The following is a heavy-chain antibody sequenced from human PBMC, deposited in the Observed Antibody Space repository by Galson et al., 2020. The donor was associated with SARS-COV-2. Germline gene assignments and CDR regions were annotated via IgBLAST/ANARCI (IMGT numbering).Heavy chain of an antibody. Sequence: GGSLRLSCAASGFTFDDYAMHWVRQAPGKGLEWVSGISWNSGSIGYADSVKGRFTISRDNAKNSLYLQMNSLRAEDMALYYCAKEGGYDSSGYRAFDIWGQGTMVTVSS. D-gene: IGHD3-22*01. CDR1: GFTFDDYA. CDR2: ISWNSGSI. CDR3: AKEGGYDSSGYRAFDI. V-gene: IGHV3-9*03. J-gene: IGHJ3*02.